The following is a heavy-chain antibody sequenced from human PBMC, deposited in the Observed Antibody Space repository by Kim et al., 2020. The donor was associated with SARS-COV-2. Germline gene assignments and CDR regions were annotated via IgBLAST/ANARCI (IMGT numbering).Heavy chain of an antibody. CDR1: GFTFSGSW. CDR2: IKPDGREK. Sequence: GGSLRLSCAASGFTFSGSWMSWVRQAPGKGLEWVAYIKPDGREKRVEDSVKGRFTISRDNTKNSLFLQMDSLTADDTAVHYCATSGGAFWGQGTLVTVSS. V-gene: IGHV3-7*05. CDR3: ATSGGAF. D-gene: IGHD3-10*01. J-gene: IGHJ4*02.